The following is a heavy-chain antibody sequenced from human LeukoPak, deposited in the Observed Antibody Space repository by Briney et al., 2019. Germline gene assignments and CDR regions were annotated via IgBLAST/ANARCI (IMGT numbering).Heavy chain of an antibody. V-gene: IGHV4-39*07. CDR1: GGAISSSSYY. J-gene: IGHJ4*02. CDR2: IYYSRST. D-gene: IGHD5-12*01. CDR3: ARDAEIVATIGDY. Sequence: SETLSLTCTVSGGAISSSSYYWGWIRQPPGKGLEWIGSIYYSRSTYYNPSLKSRVTISVDTSKNQFSLKLSYVTAADTAVYYCARDAEIVATIGDYWGQGTLVTVSS.